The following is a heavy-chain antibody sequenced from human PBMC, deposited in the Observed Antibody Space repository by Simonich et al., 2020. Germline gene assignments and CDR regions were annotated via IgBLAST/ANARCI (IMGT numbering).Heavy chain of an antibody. CDR1: GFTFDDYV. V-gene: IGHV3-9*01. D-gene: IGHD2-15*01. J-gene: IGHJ4*02. CDR3: AKDMGYCSGGSCYYFDY. Sequence: EVQLVESGGGLVQPGRSLRLSCAASGFTFDDYVMHWVRQAPGKGLEWVSGISWNSGSRGYADSVKGRFTSSRDNAKNSLYLQMNSLRAEDTALYYCAKDMGYCSGGSCYYFDYWGQGTLVTVSS. CDR2: ISWNSGSR.